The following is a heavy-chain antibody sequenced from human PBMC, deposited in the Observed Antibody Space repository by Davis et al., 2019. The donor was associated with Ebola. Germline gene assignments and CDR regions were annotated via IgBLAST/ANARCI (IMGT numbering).Heavy chain of an antibody. CDR1: GFTFGNYW. CDR2: IDQDGSVT. D-gene: IGHD5/OR15-5a*01. Sequence: GGSLRLSCAASGFTFGNYWMNWVRQAPGKGLEWVANIDQDGSVTHYVDSVRGRFTISRDNAKNSVDLQMHSLRAEDTAVFYCARVSDPRTIDYWGQGTLVTVPS. V-gene: IGHV3-7*03. J-gene: IGHJ4*02. CDR3: ARVSDPRTIDY.